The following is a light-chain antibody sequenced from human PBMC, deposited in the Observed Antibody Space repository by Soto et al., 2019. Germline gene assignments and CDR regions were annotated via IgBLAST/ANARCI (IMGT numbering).Light chain of an antibody. J-gene: IGKJ1*01. Sequence: ALQLTQSPSSLSASVGDRVTITCRASQDIRSALGWYQQKPGKVPKLLIYAASTLKSGVPSRFRGSGSGTDFTLTISSLQPEDFATYYCLLDFSYFWAFGQGTKLELK. CDR2: AAS. CDR3: LLDFSYFWA. CDR1: QDIRSA. V-gene: IGKV1-6*01.